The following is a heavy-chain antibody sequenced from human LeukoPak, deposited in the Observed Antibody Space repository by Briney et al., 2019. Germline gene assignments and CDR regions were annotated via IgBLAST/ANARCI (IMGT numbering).Heavy chain of an antibody. CDR2: IYYSDNT. CDR1: GGSIRSSSYY. V-gene: IGHV4-39*01. D-gene: IGHD1-26*01. Sequence: KASETLSLTCTVSGGSIRSSSYYWGWIRQPPGKGLEWIGSIYYSDNTYYNPSLKSRVTISVDTSKNQFSLRLSSVTAADTAVYYCARQVYSGTHYFDYWGQGTLVTVPS. J-gene: IGHJ4*02. CDR3: ARQVYSGTHYFDY.